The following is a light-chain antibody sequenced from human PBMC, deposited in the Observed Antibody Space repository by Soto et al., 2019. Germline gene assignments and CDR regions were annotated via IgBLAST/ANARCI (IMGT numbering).Light chain of an antibody. CDR3: QQTNSFPLT. CDR2: AAS. Sequence: DIQMTQSPSSVSVSVGDGVTITCRASQGISTSLGWYQQKPGKAPKLLIYAASSLQSGVPSRFSGTGSGTDFTLTISSLQPEDFATYYCQQTNSFPLTFGGGTKVDIK. CDR1: QGISTS. J-gene: IGKJ4*01. V-gene: IGKV1D-12*01.